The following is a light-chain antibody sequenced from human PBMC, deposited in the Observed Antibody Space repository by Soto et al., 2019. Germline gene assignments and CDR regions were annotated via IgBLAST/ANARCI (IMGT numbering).Light chain of an antibody. CDR1: ETVNNW. CDR2: DGT. V-gene: IGKV1-5*01. J-gene: IGKJ1*01. CDR3: QQYHSYST. Sequence: DIPMTQSPSTLSASVGDRVTITCRASETVNNWLAWYQQKPGKAPKILIYDGTSLESGVPSRFSGSRSGTEFTLTISSLQPDDFATYYCQQYHSYSTFGQGTNVEVK.